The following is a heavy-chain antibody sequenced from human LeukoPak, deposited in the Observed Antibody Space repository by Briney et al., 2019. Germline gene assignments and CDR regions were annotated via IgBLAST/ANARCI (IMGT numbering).Heavy chain of an antibody. V-gene: IGHV3-7*02. J-gene: IGHJ6*02. CDR2: IKQDGSEK. CDR3: ARTGYSSSWYDYYYYGMDV. CDR1: GFTFSSYW. D-gene: IGHD6-13*01. Sequence: SGGSLRLSCAASGFTFSSYWMSWVRQAPGKGLEWVANIKQDGSEKYYVDSVKGRFTISRDNAKNSLYLQMNSLRAEDTAVYHCARTGYSSSWYDYYYYGMDVWGQGTTVTVSS.